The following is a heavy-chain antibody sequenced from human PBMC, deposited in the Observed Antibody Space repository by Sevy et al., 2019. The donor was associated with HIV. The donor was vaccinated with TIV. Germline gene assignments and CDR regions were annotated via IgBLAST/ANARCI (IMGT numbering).Heavy chain of an antibody. Sequence: GGSLRLSCTTSGFTFDDYAMSWFRQAPGKGLEWVAFITRNSYEAYGGTTDYGASVKGRFIISRDDSKSIAYLQMNSLKTEDTAVYYRTRGLATADTPEYYFDYWGQGTLVTVSS. CDR3: TRGLATADTPEYYFDY. J-gene: IGHJ4*02. D-gene: IGHD5-12*01. CDR2: ITRNSYEAYGGTT. V-gene: IGHV3-49*03. CDR1: GFTFDDYA.